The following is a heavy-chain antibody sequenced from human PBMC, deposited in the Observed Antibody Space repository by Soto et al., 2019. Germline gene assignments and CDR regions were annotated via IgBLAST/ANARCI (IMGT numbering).Heavy chain of an antibody. CDR2: TKPDGSET. V-gene: IGHV3-7*03. D-gene: IGHD5-18*01. J-gene: IGHJ4*02. CDR3: ARDDGYRSIDY. Sequence: EVQLVEYGGGLAQPGGSLRLSCVASGFTFSGYWMSWVRQTPGKGLEWVTNTKPDGSETYYLDFVTGRFTISRDNVRNSLYLQMSSLRGDDTAVYYCARDDGYRSIDYWGQGALVTVSP. CDR1: GFTFSGYW.